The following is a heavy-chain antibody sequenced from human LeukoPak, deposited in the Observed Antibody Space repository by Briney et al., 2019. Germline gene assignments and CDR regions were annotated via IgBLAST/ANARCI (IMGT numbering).Heavy chain of an antibody. J-gene: IGHJ4*02. Sequence: GASVKVSCKVSGYTLTELSMHWVRQAPGKGLEWMGGFDPEDGETICAQKFQGRVTMTEDTSTDTAYMELSSLRSEDTAVYYCATDFQYYYGSGSYRKPVDYWGQGTLVTVSS. V-gene: IGHV1-24*01. CDR3: ATDFQYYYGSGSYRKPVDY. CDR1: GYTLTELS. D-gene: IGHD3-10*01. CDR2: FDPEDGET.